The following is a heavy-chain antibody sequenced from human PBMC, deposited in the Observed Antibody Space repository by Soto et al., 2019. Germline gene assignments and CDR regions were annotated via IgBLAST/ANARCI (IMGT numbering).Heavy chain of an antibody. V-gene: IGHV1-2*02. CDR1: GYTFTGYY. Sequence: GASVKVSCKASGYTFTGYYMHWVRQAPGQGLEWMGGINPNSGGTNYAQKFQGRVTMTRDTSTSTAYMELSRLRSEDTAVYYCARADTAMVNWFDYWGQGPLVTVSS. CDR2: INPNSGGT. J-gene: IGHJ4*02. CDR3: ARADTAMVNWFDY. D-gene: IGHD5-18*01.